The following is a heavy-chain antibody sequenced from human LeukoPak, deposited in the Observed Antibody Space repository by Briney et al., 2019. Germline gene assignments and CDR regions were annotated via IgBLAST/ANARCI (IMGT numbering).Heavy chain of an antibody. D-gene: IGHD2-21*01. CDR1: GDSVSSNSAA. CDR2: TYYRSKWYD. CDR3: CHSLSGRTGAFDI. Sequence: SQTLSLTCAISGDSVSSNSAAWNWIRQSPSRGLEWLGRTYYRSKWYDDYAVSVKSRITINPDTSKNQFSLQLDSVTPEDTAVYYCCHSLSGRTGAFDIWGRRTVVTVSS. V-gene: IGHV6-1*01. J-gene: IGHJ3*02.